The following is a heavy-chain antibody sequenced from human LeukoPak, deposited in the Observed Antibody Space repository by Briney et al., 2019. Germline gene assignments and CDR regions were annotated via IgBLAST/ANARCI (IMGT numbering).Heavy chain of an antibody. CDR3: ASTGYSGGFRTYYFDY. J-gene: IGHJ4*02. CDR1: GGSISSYY. D-gene: IGHD6-19*01. CDR2: IYYSGST. Sequence: SETLSLTCTVSGGSISSYYWSWIRQPPGKGLEWIGYIYYSGSTNYNPSLKSRVTISVDTSKNQFSLKLSSVTAADTAVYYCASTGYSGGFRTYYFDYWGQGTLVTVSS. V-gene: IGHV4-59*01.